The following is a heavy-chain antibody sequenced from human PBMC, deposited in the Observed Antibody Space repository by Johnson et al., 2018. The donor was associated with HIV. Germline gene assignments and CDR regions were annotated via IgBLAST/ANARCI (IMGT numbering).Heavy chain of an antibody. D-gene: IGHD6-13*01. V-gene: IGHV3-53*01. CDR3: ARPVIAADDAFDI. Sequence: EMQLVESGGGLIQPGGSLRLSCAASGFTVSSYYMSWVRQAPGKGLEWVSVIYSGGSTYYADSVKGRFTISRDISKNTLFLQMNSLRAEDTAVYYCARPVIAADDAFDIWGQGTMVTVSS. J-gene: IGHJ3*02. CDR1: GFTVSSYY. CDR2: IYSGGST.